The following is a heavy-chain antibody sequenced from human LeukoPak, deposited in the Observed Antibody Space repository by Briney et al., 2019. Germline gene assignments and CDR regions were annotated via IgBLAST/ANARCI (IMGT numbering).Heavy chain of an antibody. V-gene: IGHV3-21*01. CDR1: GFTFSIYT. D-gene: IGHD5-12*01. CDR3: ARDYDDGFDI. CDR2: ISSSGTYM. J-gene: IGHJ3*02. Sequence: GGSLRLSCAASGFTFSIYTMHWVRQAPGKGLDWVSSISSSGTYMYYADSLKGRFTISRDIANNSLYLQMNTLRAEDTAVYYCARDYDDGFDIWGQGTMVTVSS.